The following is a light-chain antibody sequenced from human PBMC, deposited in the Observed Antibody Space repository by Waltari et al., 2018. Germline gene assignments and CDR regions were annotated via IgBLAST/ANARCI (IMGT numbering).Light chain of an antibody. CDR3: QQYKTYPLT. CDR2: KAS. Sequence: DIQMTQSPSTLSASVGDRVTITCRASQSISSWLAWYQQKPGKAPKLLIHKASSLESGVPSRFSGSGSGTEFTLTISSLQPDDFATYYCQQYKTYPLTFGQGTKGEIK. CDR1: QSISSW. V-gene: IGKV1-5*03. J-gene: IGKJ1*01.